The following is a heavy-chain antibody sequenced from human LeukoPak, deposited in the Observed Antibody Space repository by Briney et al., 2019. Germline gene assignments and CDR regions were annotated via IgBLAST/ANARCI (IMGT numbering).Heavy chain of an antibody. Sequence: SETLSLTCTVSGGSIGSGDYYWSWIRQPPGKGLEWIGFIYYSGSTYYNPSLKSRLTISVDTSKNQFSLKLGSVTAADTAVYYCATYMTTDQYLDFWGQGTLVTVSS. CDR1: GGSIGSGDYY. V-gene: IGHV4-30-4*08. J-gene: IGHJ4*02. CDR2: IYYSGST. D-gene: IGHD4-11*01. CDR3: ATYMTTDQYLDF.